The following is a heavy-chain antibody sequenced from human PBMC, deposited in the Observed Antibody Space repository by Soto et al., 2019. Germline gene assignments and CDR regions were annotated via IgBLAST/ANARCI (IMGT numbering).Heavy chain of an antibody. CDR3: ARRGYSSSWYYYYYYGMDV. CDR1: GYTFTSYD. D-gene: IGHD6-13*01. J-gene: IGHJ6*02. Sequence: QVQLVQSGAEVKKPGASVKVSFKASGYTFTSYDINWVRHATGQGLEWMGWMNPNSGNTGYAQKFQGRVTMTRNTSISTAYMELSSLRSEDTAVYYCARRGYSSSWYYYYYYGMDVWGQGTTVTDSS. V-gene: IGHV1-8*01. CDR2: MNPNSGNT.